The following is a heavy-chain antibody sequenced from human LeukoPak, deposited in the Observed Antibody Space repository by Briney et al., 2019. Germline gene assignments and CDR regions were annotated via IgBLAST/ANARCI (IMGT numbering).Heavy chain of an antibody. Sequence: GASVKVSCKASGYTFTGYYMHWVRQAPGQGLEWMGWIDPNSGGTNYAQKFQGRVTMTRDTSISTAYMELSRLRSDDTAVYYCARSGFSRYQLLWGYWGQGTLVTVSS. V-gene: IGHV1-2*02. D-gene: IGHD2-2*01. CDR3: ARSGFSRYQLLWGY. CDR2: IDPNSGGT. CDR1: GYTFTGYY. J-gene: IGHJ4*02.